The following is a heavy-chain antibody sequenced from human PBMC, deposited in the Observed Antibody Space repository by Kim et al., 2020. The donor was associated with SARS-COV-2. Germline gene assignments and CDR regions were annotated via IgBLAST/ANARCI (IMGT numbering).Heavy chain of an antibody. D-gene: IGHD3-22*01. CDR2: ISAYNGNT. CDR1: GYTFTSYG. V-gene: IGHV1-18*04. CDR3: ARGPAFSHYDSSGYDC. J-gene: IGHJ4*02. Sequence: ASVKVSCKASGYTFTSYGISWVRQAPGQGLEWMGWISAYNGNTNYAQKLQGRVTMTTDTSTSTAYMELRSLRSDDTAVYYCARGPAFSHYDSSGYDCWGQGALVTVSS.